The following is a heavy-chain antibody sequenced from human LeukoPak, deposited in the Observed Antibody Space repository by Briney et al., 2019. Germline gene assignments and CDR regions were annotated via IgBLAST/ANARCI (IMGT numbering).Heavy chain of an antibody. D-gene: IGHD4-17*01. CDR1: GYSISSGYC. Sequence: KPSETLSLTCAVSGYSISSGYCWGWIRPPPGKGLEWIGSIYHSGSTYYNPSLKSRVTISVDTSKNQFSLKLSSVTAADTAVYYCARDRGGDYDHYYYMDVWGKGTTVTVSS. CDR3: ARDRGGDYDHYYYMDV. V-gene: IGHV4-38-2*02. CDR2: IYHSGST. J-gene: IGHJ6*03.